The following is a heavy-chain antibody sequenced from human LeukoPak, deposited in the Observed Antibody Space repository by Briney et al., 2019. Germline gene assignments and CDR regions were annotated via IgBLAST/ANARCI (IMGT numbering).Heavy chain of an antibody. CDR1: GYTFTSYY. J-gene: IGHJ3*02. CDR3: ARDQAAAGTEDDAFDI. Sequence: ASVKVSCKASGYTFTSYYMHWVRQAPGQGLEWRGRINPSGGSTSYAQKFQGRVTMTRDTSTSTVYMELSSLRSEDTAVYYCARDQAAAGTEDDAFDIWGQGTMVTVSS. CDR2: INPSGGST. D-gene: IGHD6-13*01. V-gene: IGHV1-46*01.